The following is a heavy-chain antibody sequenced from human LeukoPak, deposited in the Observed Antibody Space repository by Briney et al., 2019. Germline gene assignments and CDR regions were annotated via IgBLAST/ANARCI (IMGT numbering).Heavy chain of an antibody. D-gene: IGHD3-16*01. CDR2: INSDSSLM. V-gene: IGHV3-21*01. CDR3: IRDLSDDYSLDY. CDR1: GFTVSSNY. J-gene: IGHJ4*02. Sequence: PGRSLRLSCTASGFTVSSNYMSWVRQAPGKGLEWVSSINSDSSLMYYAESVKGRFTISRDNARNSLYLQMNSLRAEDAAVYYCIRDLSDDYSLDYWGQGALVTVSS.